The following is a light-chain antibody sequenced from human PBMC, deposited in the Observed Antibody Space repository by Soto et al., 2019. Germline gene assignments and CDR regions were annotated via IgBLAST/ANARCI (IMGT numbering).Light chain of an antibody. J-gene: IGKJ1*01. Sequence: DIVMTQSPLSLPVTPGEPASISCRSSQSLLDSNGYNYLDWYLQKSGQSPQLLIYLGSNRASGVPDRFSGSGSGTDFTLKISRVEAEDVGVYYCMQALQSPPTLGQGTKVEIK. V-gene: IGKV2-28*01. CDR1: QSLLDSNGYNY. CDR3: MQALQSPPT. CDR2: LGS.